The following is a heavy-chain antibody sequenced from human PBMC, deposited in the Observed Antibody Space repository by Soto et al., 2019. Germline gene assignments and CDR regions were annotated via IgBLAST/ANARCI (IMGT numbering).Heavy chain of an antibody. CDR1: GYTFTSND. CDR3: ASIPRRGYSYGIDY. D-gene: IGHD2-21*02. V-gene: IGHV1-8*01. J-gene: IGHJ4*02. Sequence: GASVKVSCKAAGYTFTSNDINWVRQATGQGLEWMGWMNPNSGNTGSAQKFQGRITMTTNTSISTAYMELSSLTSEDTATYYCASIPRRGYSYGIDYWGQGTLVTVSS. CDR2: MNPNSGNT.